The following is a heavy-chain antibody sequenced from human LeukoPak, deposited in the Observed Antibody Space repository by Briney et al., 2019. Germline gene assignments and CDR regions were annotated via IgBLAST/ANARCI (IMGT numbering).Heavy chain of an antibody. J-gene: IGHJ4*02. CDR2: INHSGST. Sequence: SAPLSLTSAVDGGSFSGYYWSWIRRPPGKGLEWIGEINHSGSTNYNPSLKSRVTISVDTPKNQISLKLRSVTAADTAVFYCARGPHCSGGSCYSPAFDYWGQGTLVTVSS. V-gene: IGHV4-34*01. CDR1: GGSFSGYY. D-gene: IGHD2-15*01. CDR3: ARGPHCSGGSCYSPAFDY.